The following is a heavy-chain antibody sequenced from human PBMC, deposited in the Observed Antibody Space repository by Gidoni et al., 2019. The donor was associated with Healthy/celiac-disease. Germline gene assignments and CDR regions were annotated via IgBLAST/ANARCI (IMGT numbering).Heavy chain of an antibody. CDR1: GFNFSSYA. CDR2: ISGSGGST. Sequence: EVQLLESGGGWVQPGGSMRLSWADCGFNFSSYAMSWVRQAPGKGLEWVSAISGSGGSTYYAYSVKGRFTLSRDNSKNTLYLQMNSLRAEDTAVYYCAIGVHGAYYYGSGYFDYWGQGTLVTVSS. D-gene: IGHD3-10*01. CDR3: AIGVHGAYYYGSGYFDY. V-gene: IGHV3-23*01. J-gene: IGHJ4*02.